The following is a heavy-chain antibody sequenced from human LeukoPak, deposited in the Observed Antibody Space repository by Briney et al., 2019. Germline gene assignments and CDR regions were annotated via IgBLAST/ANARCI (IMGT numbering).Heavy chain of an antibody. Sequence: SETLSLTCTVSGGPVNSYNWNWIRQPPGKGLEWIGYISETGSPKYNSSLENRVTLSLDTSKNLFFLNLRSATVADTAVYYCARQDALGKYPPPYYMDVWGKGTTVIVS. CDR1: GGPVNSYN. CDR3: ARQDALGKYPPPYYMDV. J-gene: IGHJ6*03. V-gene: IGHV4-59*08. CDR2: ISETGSP. D-gene: IGHD3-16*01.